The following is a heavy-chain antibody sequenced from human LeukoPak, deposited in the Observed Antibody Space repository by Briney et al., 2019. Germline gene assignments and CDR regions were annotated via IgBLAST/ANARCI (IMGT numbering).Heavy chain of an antibody. J-gene: IGHJ1*01. CDR3: ASLTYYFDSSGYYPGYFQH. D-gene: IGHD3-22*01. Sequence: GGSLRLSRAPSGFTFSRYWMHWVRQAPGKGRVWFSRTNSYGSTTQYADSVKGRLTISRDNAKNTLYLQMYSLRAEDTAAYYCASLTYYFDSSGYYPGYFQHWGQGTLVTVSS. CDR2: TNSYGSTT. CDR1: GFTFSRYW. V-gene: IGHV3-74*03.